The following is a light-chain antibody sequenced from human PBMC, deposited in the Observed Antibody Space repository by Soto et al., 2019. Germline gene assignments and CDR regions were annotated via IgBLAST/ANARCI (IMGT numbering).Light chain of an antibody. CDR1: SGHSSYI. CDR2: VEGSGGY. CDR3: ETWDSNTRV. V-gene: IGLV4-60*02. J-gene: IGLJ3*02. Sequence: QTVVTQSSSDSPSLGSSVKLTCTLSSGHSSYIIAWHQQQPGTAPRYLMKVEGSGGYNKGSGVPDRFSGSSSGADRYLTISNLQFEDEADYYCETWDSNTRVFGGGTKLTVL.